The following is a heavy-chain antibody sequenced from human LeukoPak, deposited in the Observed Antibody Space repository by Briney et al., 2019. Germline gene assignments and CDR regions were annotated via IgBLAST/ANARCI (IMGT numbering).Heavy chain of an antibody. V-gene: IGHV3-74*01. Sequence: GGSLRLSCAASGFPFSRYWMHWVRQAPGKGLVWVSRINSDGTSISYADSVKGRFTISRDNAKNTLHLQMNSLRAEDTAVYYCARDGRSGWLNWFDPWGQGTLVTVSS. CDR3: ARDGRSGWLNWFDP. CDR2: INSDGTSI. CDR1: GFPFSRYW. J-gene: IGHJ5*02. D-gene: IGHD6-19*01.